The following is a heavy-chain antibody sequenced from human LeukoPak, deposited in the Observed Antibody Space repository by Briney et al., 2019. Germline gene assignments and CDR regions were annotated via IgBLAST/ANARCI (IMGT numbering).Heavy chain of an antibody. CDR1: GFTFSRYD. V-gene: IGHV3-23*01. J-gene: IGHJ4*02. Sequence: QPRGSLRLSCAASGFTFSRYDMSWVRQAPGKGLEWVSAITDSGGSTYYADSVRGRFTISRDDSKNTLYLLMNSLRAEDTAVYYCAKEDTLTTVYFDYWGQGTPVTVSS. CDR2: ITDSGGST. D-gene: IGHD4-17*01. CDR3: AKEDTLTTVYFDY.